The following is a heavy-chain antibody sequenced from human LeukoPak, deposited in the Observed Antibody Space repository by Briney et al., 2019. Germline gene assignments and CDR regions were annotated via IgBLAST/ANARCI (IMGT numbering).Heavy chain of an antibody. Sequence: ASVKVSCKASGYTFTSYGISWVRQATGQGLEWMGWISAYNGNTNYAQKLQGRVTMTTDTSTSTAYMELRSLRSDDTAVYYCARAGSSWSRKYNWFDPWGQGTLVTVFS. V-gene: IGHV1-18*01. J-gene: IGHJ5*02. CDR2: ISAYNGNT. D-gene: IGHD6-13*01. CDR3: ARAGSSWSRKYNWFDP. CDR1: GYTFTSYG.